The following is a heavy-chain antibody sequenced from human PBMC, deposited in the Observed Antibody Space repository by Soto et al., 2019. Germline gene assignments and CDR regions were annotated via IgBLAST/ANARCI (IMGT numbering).Heavy chain of an antibody. V-gene: IGHV4-61*01. Sequence: SETLSLTCSVSGGSPSSGSYYCRWSRQPPGKGLEWLGYIYYTGNTNYNPSLKSRATISIDSSKNQFSLKMNSVTTADTALYYCVRGGSGYPFDYWGQGTPVTVSS. CDR1: GGSPSSGSYY. CDR3: VRGGSGYPFDY. CDR2: IYYTGNT. J-gene: IGHJ4*02. D-gene: IGHD3-22*01.